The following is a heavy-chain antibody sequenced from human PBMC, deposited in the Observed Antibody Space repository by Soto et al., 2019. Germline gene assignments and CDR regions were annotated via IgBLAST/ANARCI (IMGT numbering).Heavy chain of an antibody. CDR2: MNPNSGNT. Sequence: SVKVSCKASGYTFTSYDINWVQQANGQGREWLGWMNPNSGNTGYAQRFQGRVTMTRNTSISTAYMELSSLRSEDTAVYYGARPNSSVLRYFDWLPNYYYGGMDVWGQGTTVTVSS. D-gene: IGHD3-9*01. J-gene: IGHJ6*02. V-gene: IGHV1-8*01. CDR3: ARPNSSVLRYFDWLPNYYYGGMDV. CDR1: GYTFTSYD.